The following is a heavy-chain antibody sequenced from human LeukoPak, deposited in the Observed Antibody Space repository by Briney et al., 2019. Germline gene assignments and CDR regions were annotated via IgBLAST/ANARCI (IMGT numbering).Heavy chain of an antibody. CDR2: IRYDGSNK. V-gene: IGHV3-30*02. CDR3: AKDVLRFLEWLFAFDY. Sequence: PGGSLRLSCAASGFTFSSYGMHWVRQAPGKGLEWVAFIRYDGSNKYYADSVKGRFTISRDNSKNTLYLQMNSLRAEDTAVYYCAKDVLRFLEWLFAFDYWGQRTLVTVSS. D-gene: IGHD3-3*01. J-gene: IGHJ4*02. CDR1: GFTFSSYG.